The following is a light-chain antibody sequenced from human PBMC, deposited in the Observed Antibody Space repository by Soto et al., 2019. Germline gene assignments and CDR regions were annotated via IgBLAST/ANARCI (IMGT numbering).Light chain of an antibody. CDR3: QQYYDLPIT. J-gene: IGKJ5*01. CDR1: QDISNY. CDR2: DAS. V-gene: IGKV1-33*01. Sequence: DIQMTQSPSSLSASVGDRVTITCQASQDISNYLNWYQQKPGKAPKLLIYDASTLQSGVPSRFSGSGSGTHFTFTIASLQPEDTAIYYCQQYYDLPITFGQGTRLEIK.